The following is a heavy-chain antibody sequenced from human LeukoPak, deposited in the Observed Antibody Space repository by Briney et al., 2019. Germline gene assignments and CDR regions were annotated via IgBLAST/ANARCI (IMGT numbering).Heavy chain of an antibody. V-gene: IGHV1-2*02. CDR1: GYTFTGYY. Sequence: GASVKVSCKASGYTFTGYYIHWVRQAPGQRLEWMGWNNPNSGGTNYAQKFQGRGTMTRDTSISTAYMELSRLRSDDTAVYYCASPSLVPGCYYCGMDVWGQGTTLTVSS. CDR3: ASPSLVPGCYYCGMDV. CDR2: NNPNSGGT. D-gene: IGHD3-10*01. J-gene: IGHJ6*02.